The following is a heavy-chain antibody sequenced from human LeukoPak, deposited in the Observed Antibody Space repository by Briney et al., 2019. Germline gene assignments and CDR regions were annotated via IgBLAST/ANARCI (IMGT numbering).Heavy chain of an antibody. D-gene: IGHD2-2*01. J-gene: IGHJ3*02. CDR1: GFTFSSYW. Sequence: PGGSLRLSCAASGFTFSSYWMSWVRQAPGKGLEWVANIKQDGSEKNYVDSVKGRFTISRDNAKNSLYLQMNSLRAEDRAVYYCARDRIVVVPAARGGAAFDIWGQGTMVTVSS. V-gene: IGHV3-7*01. CDR2: IKQDGSEK. CDR3: ARDRIVVVPAARGGAAFDI.